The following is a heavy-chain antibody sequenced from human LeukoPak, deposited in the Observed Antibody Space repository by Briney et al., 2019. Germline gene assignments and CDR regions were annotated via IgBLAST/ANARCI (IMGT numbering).Heavy chain of an antibody. Sequence: GSLRLSCAASGFTFSSYAMHWVRQAPGKGLEWVAVISYDGSNKYYADSVKGRFTISRDNSKNTLYLQMNSLRAEDTAVYYCARVGRGDGYNSDYYYYMDVWGKGTTVTISS. CDR3: ARVGRGDGYNSDYYYYMDV. D-gene: IGHD5-24*01. V-gene: IGHV3-30*04. CDR2: ISYDGSNK. CDR1: GFTFSSYA. J-gene: IGHJ6*03.